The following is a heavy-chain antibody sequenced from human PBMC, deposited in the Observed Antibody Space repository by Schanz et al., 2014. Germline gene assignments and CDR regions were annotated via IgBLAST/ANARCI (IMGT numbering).Heavy chain of an antibody. V-gene: IGHV1-69*09. D-gene: IGHD3-22*01. J-gene: IGHJ4*02. CDR2: IIPILGIA. Sequence: VQSVHSGTEVQKLGASVKVSCQTSGYTFTAYGINWVRQAPGQGLEWMGRIIPILGIANYAQKFQGRVTNTADKSTSTAYMDLSSLRPEDTAVYYCARSNYYDNSDYYNSFDYWGQGTLVTVSS. CDR1: GYTFTAYG. CDR3: ARSNYYDNSDYYNSFDY.